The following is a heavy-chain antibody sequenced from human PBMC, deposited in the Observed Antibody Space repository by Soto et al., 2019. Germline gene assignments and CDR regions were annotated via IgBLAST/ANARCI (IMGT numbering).Heavy chain of an antibody. Sequence: QLVESGGGLVQPGGSLRLSCAASGFSVSNNYMNWVRQAPGKGLEWVSLIYSGGITYYADSVKGRFTISRDNSKNTLFLQMNSLRVEDTAVYYCARDRGYRWGQGTMVTVSS. J-gene: IGHJ3*01. D-gene: IGHD5-12*01. CDR2: IYSGGIT. V-gene: IGHV3-66*01. CDR1: GFSVSNNY. CDR3: ARDRGYR.